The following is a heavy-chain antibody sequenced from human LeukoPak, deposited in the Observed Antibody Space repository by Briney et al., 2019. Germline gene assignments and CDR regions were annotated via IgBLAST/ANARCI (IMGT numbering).Heavy chain of an antibody. CDR2: FDPEDGET. CDR1: GYTLTELS. CDR3: ATSSYSSGWYDGVWFDY. V-gene: IGHV1-24*01. J-gene: IGHJ4*02. D-gene: IGHD6-19*01. Sequence: ASVKVSCKVSGYTLTELSMHWVRLATGKGLEWMGGFDPEDGETIYAQKFQGRVTMTEDTSTDTAYMELSSLRSEDTAVYYCATSSYSSGWYDGVWFDYWGQGTLVTVSS.